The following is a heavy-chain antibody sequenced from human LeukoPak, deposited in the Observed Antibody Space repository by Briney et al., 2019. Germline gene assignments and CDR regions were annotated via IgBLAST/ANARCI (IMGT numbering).Heavy chain of an antibody. CDR2: ISSSRIYI. Sequence: GGSLRLSCAASGFTFSNYSMSWVRQAPGKGLEWVSSISSSRIYIFYADSVKGRFTISRDNAKNSLYLQMNSLRAEDTAVYYCARDRSWELLLDAFDIWGQGTMVTVSS. V-gene: IGHV3-21*01. CDR1: GFTFSNYS. J-gene: IGHJ3*02. CDR3: ARDRSWELLLDAFDI. D-gene: IGHD1-26*01.